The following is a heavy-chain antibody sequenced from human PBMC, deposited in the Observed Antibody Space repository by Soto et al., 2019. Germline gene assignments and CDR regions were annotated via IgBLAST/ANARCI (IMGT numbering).Heavy chain of an antibody. Sequence: GGSLRLSCAASGFTFSSYAMHWVRQAPGKGLEWVSVIYSGDSGSTYYADSVKGRFTISRDISKNTVYLQMNSLRAEDTAVYYCARDGSSRPTEYWGQGTLVTVSS. CDR2: IYSGDSGST. V-gene: IGHV3-NL1*01. J-gene: IGHJ4*02. CDR3: ARDGSSRPTEY. D-gene: IGHD3-10*01. CDR1: GFTFSSYA.